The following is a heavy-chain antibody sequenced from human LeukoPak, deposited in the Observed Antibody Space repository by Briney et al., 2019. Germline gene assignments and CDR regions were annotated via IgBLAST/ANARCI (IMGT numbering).Heavy chain of an antibody. J-gene: IGHJ5*02. CDR1: GSSITSCN. Sequence: SETLSLTCTVSGSSITSCNWCWSRISPRQGLEWVGQIYYNRPINYNPPLKSRLTLSVDTSRNQFSLKFTSVTAADTAVQYCARQPLGKLRKLFDPWSQGSLVTVSS. CDR2: IYYNRPI. CDR3: ARQPLGKLRKLFDP. D-gene: IGHD1-14*01. V-gene: IGHV4-59*08.